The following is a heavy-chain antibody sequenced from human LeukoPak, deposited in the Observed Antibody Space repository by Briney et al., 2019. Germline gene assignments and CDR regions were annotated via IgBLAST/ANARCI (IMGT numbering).Heavy chain of an antibody. CDR2: IYHSGST. D-gene: IGHD3-22*01. CDR1: GYSISSGYY. J-gene: IGHJ4*02. Sequence: SETLSLTCAVSGYSISSGYYWGWIRQPPGKGLEWIGSIYHSGSTYYNPSLKSRVTISVDTSKNQFSLKLSSVTAADTAVYHCYITMIVVVGNYLDYWGQGTLVTVSS. CDR3: YITMIVVVGNYLDY. V-gene: IGHV4-38-2*01.